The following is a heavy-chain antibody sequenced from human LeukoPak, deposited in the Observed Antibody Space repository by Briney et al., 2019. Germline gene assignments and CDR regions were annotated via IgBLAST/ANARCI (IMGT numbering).Heavy chain of an antibody. CDR3: ASWYYYGSGQRGLDY. Sequence: SETLSLTCAVYGGSFSGYYWSWIRQPPGKGLEWIGEINHSGSTNDNPSLKSRVTISVDTSKNQFSLKMSSVTAADTAVYYCASWYYYGSGQRGLDYWGQGTLVTVSS. CDR2: INHSGST. J-gene: IGHJ4*02. V-gene: IGHV4-34*01. D-gene: IGHD3-10*01. CDR1: GGSFSGYY.